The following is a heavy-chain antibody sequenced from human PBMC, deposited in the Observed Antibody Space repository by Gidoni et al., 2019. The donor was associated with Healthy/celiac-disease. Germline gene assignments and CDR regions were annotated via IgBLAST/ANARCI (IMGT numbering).Heavy chain of an antibody. CDR3: ARRDDRESDAFDI. CDR1: GFTFSSYG. D-gene: IGHD3-10*01. J-gene: IGHJ3*02. CDR2: IWYDGSNK. V-gene: IGHV3-33*01. Sequence: QVQLVESGGGVVQPGRSLRLSCAASGFTFSSYGMHWVRQAPGKGLEWVAVIWYDGSNKYYADSVKGRFTISRDNSKNTLYLQMNSLRAEDTAVYYCARRDDRESDAFDIWGQGTMVTVSS.